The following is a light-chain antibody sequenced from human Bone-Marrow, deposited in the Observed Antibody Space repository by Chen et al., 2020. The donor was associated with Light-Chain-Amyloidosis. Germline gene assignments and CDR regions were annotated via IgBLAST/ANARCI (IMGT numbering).Light chain of an antibody. CDR3: QQHHKWPIT. CDR1: QSISSSY. V-gene: IGKV3-15*01. CDR2: SIS. Sequence: EIVMTQSPATLSVSTGDRATLSCRPSQSISSSYLAWYHQKPGQAPRLLIYSISTRATGVPARFSGSGSGTEFTLTISSLQSEDLGVYYCQQHHKWPITFGPGTRVDIK. J-gene: IGKJ3*01.